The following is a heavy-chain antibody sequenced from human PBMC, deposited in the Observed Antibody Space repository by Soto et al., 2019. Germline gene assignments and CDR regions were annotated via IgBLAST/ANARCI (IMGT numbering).Heavy chain of an antibody. CDR2: INSDGSNI. CDR3: ARDLVAKDAFDI. D-gene: IGHD2-8*02. J-gene: IGHJ3*02. CDR1: GFTLSSFW. V-gene: IGHV3-74*01. Sequence: EVQLVESGGGLVQPGGSLRLSCAASGFTLSSFWIHWFRQAPGKGLVWVSRINSDGSNIRYADSVRGRFTISRDNAKNTLFLQMNSLRAEDTAVYYCARDLVAKDAFDIWGQGTMVTVSS.